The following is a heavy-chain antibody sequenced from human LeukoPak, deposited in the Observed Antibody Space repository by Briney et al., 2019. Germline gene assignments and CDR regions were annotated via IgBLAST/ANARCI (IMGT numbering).Heavy chain of an antibody. D-gene: IGHD3-22*01. Sequence: ASVKVSCKASGFTFTDYYIHWVRQAPGQGLEWMGWVNPRSGDTNYLQKFQDWVTMTRDTSITTVYMELSRLRSDDTAIYYCVREVENYYDDSGYYYPGYFDFWGQGTLVTVSS. CDR1: GFTFTDYY. J-gene: IGHJ4*02. V-gene: IGHV1-2*04. CDR3: VREVENYYDDSGYYYPGYFDF. CDR2: VNPRSGDT.